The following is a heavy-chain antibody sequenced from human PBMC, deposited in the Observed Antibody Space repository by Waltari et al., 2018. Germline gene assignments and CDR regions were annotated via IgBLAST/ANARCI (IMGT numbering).Heavy chain of an antibody. J-gene: IGHJ4*02. CDR1: GLPLSTRW. CDR3: AMAAGTLY. V-gene: IGHV3-7*01. CDR2: INQDGREK. D-gene: IGHD6-13*01. Sequence: EVQLVESGGGLVQRGGSMRRYCAAAGLPLSTRWMSWVRQAPGKGLEWVANINQDGREKYYVDSMKGRVTISRDNAKNSLFLQMDSLRAEDTAVYFCAMAAGTLYWGQGTLVTVSS.